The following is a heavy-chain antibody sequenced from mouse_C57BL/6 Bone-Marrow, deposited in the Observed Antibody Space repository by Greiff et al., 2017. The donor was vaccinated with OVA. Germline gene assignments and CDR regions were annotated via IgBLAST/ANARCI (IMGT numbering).Heavy chain of an antibody. J-gene: IGHJ2*01. D-gene: IGHD2-3*01. V-gene: IGHV2-2*01. CDR3: AAGGDGYYRYYFDY. Sequence: QVQLKQSGPGLVQPSQSLSITCTVSGFSLTSYGVHWVRQSPGKGLEWLGVIWSGGSTDYNAAFISRLSISKDNSKSQVFFKMNSLQADDTAIYYCAAGGDGYYRYYFDYWGQGTTLTVSS. CDR1: GFSLTSYG. CDR2: IWSGGST.